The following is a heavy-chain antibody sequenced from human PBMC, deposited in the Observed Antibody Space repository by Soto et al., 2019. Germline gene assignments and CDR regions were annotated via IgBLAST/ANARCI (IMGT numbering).Heavy chain of an antibody. V-gene: IGHV3-30*03. Sequence: PGGALRLSCAASGFTFSRYCMHWVRQAPGKGLEWVAVISYDGSNKYYADSVKGRFTISRDNSKNTLYLQMNSLRAEDTAVYYCVVGATTNFDYWGQGTLVTVSS. CDR3: VVGATTNFDY. J-gene: IGHJ4*02. D-gene: IGHD1-26*01. CDR1: GFTFSRYC. CDR2: ISYDGSNK.